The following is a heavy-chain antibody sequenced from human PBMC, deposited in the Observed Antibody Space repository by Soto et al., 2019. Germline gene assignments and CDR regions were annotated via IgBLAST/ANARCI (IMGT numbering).Heavy chain of an antibody. Sequence: VQLVESGGGVVQPGMSLRRSCAASGFTFGSYGMHWVRQAPGKGLEWVAVISYDGSNKYYADSVKGRFTISRDNSKNTLYLQMNSLRAEDTAVYYCARYYDFWSGHNYYYYGMDVWGQGTTVTVSS. V-gene: IGHV3-30*03. CDR2: ISYDGSNK. J-gene: IGHJ6*02. CDR3: ARYYDFWSGHNYYYYGMDV. D-gene: IGHD3-3*01. CDR1: GFTFGSYG.